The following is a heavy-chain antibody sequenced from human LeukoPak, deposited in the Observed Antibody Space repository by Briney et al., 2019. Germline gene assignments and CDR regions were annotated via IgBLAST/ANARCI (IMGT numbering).Heavy chain of an antibody. CDR1: EFTFTTYW. V-gene: IGHV4-34*01. J-gene: IGHJ4*02. CDR2: INHSGST. Sequence: GSLRLSCEASEFTFTTYWMSWVRQPPGKGLEWIGEINHSGSTNYNPSLKSRVTISVDTSKNQFSLKLSSVTAADTAVYYCARGGVGAMGHFDYWGQGTLVTVSS. CDR3: ARGGVGAMGHFDY. D-gene: IGHD1-26*01.